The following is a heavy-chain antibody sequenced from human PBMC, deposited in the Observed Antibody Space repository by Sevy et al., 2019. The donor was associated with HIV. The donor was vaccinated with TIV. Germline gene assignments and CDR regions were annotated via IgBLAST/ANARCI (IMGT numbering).Heavy chain of an antibody. D-gene: IGHD4-17*01. CDR2: ISSSSSSI. CDR3: ARDEQTYGDYDYFDY. J-gene: IGHJ4*02. Sequence: GGSMRLSCAASGFTFSSYSMHWVRQAPGKGVEWVSYISSSSSSIFYADSVKGRFTISRDNAKKSLYLQMNSLTAEDTAVYYCARDEQTYGDYDYFDYWGQGTLVTVSS. CDR1: GFTFSSYS. V-gene: IGHV3-48*01.